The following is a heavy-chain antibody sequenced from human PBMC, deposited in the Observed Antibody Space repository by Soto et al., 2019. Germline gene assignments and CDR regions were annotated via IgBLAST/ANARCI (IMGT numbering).Heavy chain of an antibody. D-gene: IGHD5-18*01. CDR1: GGSICINSDY. CDR2: VYYSGST. V-gene: IGHV4-39*01. Sequence: SETLSLTCTVSGGSICINSDYWGWIRQPPGNGLEWIGSVYYSGSTYYNPSLKSRVTKSVDTSKNQFSLKLSSVTAAYTAVYYCARLGYSYGYYFDYWGQGTLVTVSS. J-gene: IGHJ4*02. CDR3: ARLGYSYGYYFDY.